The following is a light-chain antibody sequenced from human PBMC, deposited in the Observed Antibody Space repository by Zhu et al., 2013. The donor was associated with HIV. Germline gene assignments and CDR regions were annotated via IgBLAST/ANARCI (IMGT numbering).Light chain of an antibody. V-gene: IGKV3-11*01. CDR2: DAS. CDR1: QSVSNY. J-gene: IGKJ5*01. Sequence: EIVLTQSPATLSLSPGERATLSCRASQSVSNYLAWYQQKPGQAPRLLIYDASNRATGIPARFSGSGSGTEFTLTISRLEPEDFAVYYCQLYGDLVPATFGQGTKMEIK. CDR3: QLYGDLVPAT.